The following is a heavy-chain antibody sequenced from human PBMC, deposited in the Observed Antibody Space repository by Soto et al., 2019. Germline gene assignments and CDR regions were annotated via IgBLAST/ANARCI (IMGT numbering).Heavy chain of an antibody. V-gene: IGHV3-7*01. CDR3: ARGRAEAIFGVVIAHYYGMDV. D-gene: IGHD3-3*01. Sequence: EVQLVESGGGLVQPGGSLRLSCAASGFTFSSYWMSWVRQAPGKGLEWVANIKQDGSEKYYVDSVKGRFTISRDNAKNSLYLQMNSLRAEDTAVYYCARGRAEAIFGVVIAHYYGMDVWGQGTTVTVSS. CDR1: GFTFSSYW. CDR2: IKQDGSEK. J-gene: IGHJ6*02.